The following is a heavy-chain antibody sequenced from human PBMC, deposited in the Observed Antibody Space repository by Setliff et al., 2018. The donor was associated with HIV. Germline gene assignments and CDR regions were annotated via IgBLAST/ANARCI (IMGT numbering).Heavy chain of an antibody. J-gene: IGHJ5*02. CDR2: IYSSGSP. Sequence: ASETLSLTCTVYGASISNSNSYWGWIRQPPGKRLEWLGSIYSSGSPSYNPSLKSRVTISVDTSKNQVSLKLSSVTAADTAVYYCAGCITGTTHWFDPWGQGTLVTVSS. D-gene: IGHD1-20*01. CDR1: GASISNSNSY. CDR3: AGCITGTTHWFDP. V-gene: IGHV4-39*07.